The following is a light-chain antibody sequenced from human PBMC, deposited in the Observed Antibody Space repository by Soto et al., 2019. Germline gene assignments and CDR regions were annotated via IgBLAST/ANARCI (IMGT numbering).Light chain of an antibody. CDR3: QQRANWPLT. J-gene: IGKJ4*01. V-gene: IGKV3-11*01. CDR2: EAS. CDR1: QSVSSQ. Sequence: EIVLTQSPATLSLSPGERATLSCRASQSVSSQLAWYQQKAGQAPRLLIYEASNRATGIPARFSGSGSGTDFTLTISRLEPEDFALYYCQQRANWPLTFGGGTQVEIK.